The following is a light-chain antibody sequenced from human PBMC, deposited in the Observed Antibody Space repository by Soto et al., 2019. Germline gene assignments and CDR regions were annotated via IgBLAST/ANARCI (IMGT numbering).Light chain of an antibody. CDR1: ENINTY. Sequence: DIQMTQSPSTLSASIGDRVTITCRASENINTYLAWYQQKPGKAPKLLIYTTSSLERGVPSRFSGSGSGTEFTLTISSMQPDDFATFYCQQYNGYSRTFGQGTKVDIK. J-gene: IGKJ1*01. CDR3: QQYNGYSRT. V-gene: IGKV1-5*03. CDR2: TTS.